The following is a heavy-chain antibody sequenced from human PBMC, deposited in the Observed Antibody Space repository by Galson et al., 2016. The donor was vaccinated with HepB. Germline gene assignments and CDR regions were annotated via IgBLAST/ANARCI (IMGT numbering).Heavy chain of an antibody. CDR1: GFTFRSYG. CDR3: AKPVSGYPDAFDI. D-gene: IGHD3-16*02. CDR2: ISYDGSNK. V-gene: IGHV3-30*18. Sequence: SLRLSCAASGFTFRSYGMHWVRQAPGKGLEWVALISYDGSNKYYADSVKGRFTISRDNSKNTLFLQVNSLRPEDTAVYYCAKPVSGYPDAFDIWGQGTMVTVSS. J-gene: IGHJ3*02.